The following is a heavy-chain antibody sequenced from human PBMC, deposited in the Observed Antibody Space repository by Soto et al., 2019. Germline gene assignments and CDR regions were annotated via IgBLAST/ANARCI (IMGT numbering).Heavy chain of an antibody. CDR1: GYTFTSYE. D-gene: IGHD2-2*01. CDR3: ARWGDIVVVPAASDITTRYSQYSTDV. CDR2: MNPNSGNT. V-gene: IGHV1-8*01. Sequence: ASVKVSCKASGYTFTSYEINWVRQSTGQGLEWMGWMNPNSGNTGYAQKFQGRVTMTRNTSISTAYMELSSLRSEDTAVYYCARWGDIVVVPAASDITTRYSQYSTDVPG. J-gene: IGHJ6*03.